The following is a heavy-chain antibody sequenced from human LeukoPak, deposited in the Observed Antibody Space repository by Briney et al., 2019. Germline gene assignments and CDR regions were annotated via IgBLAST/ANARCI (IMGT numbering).Heavy chain of an antibody. D-gene: IGHD4-11*01. V-gene: IGHV4-34*01. CDR3: ARGKITVTGYYYAMDV. CDR1: GESFSGYY. CDR2: INHSGTT. Sequence: SETLSLTCAVYGESFSGYYWSWIRQPPGKGLEWIGEINHSGTTNYNPSLMSRVTISVDTSKNQFSLRLSSVTAADTAVYYCARGKITVTGYYYAMDVWGQGTTVTVSS. J-gene: IGHJ6*02.